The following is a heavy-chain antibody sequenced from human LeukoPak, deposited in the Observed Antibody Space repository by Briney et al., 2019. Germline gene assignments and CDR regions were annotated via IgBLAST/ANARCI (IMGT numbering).Heavy chain of an antibody. Sequence: PGGSLRLSCAASGFTFSNAWMSWVRQAPGKGLEWVGRIKSKTDGGTTDYAAPVKGRFTISRGDSKNTLYLQMNSLKTEDTAVYYCTTHSSWYLVSRIGDDYWGQGTLVTVSS. D-gene: IGHD6-13*01. CDR2: IKSKTDGGTT. CDR1: GFTFSNAW. V-gene: IGHV3-15*01. J-gene: IGHJ4*02. CDR3: TTHSSWYLVSRIGDDY.